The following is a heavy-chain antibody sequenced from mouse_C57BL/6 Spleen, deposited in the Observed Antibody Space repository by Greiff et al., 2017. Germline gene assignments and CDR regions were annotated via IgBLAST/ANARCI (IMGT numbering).Heavy chain of an antibody. J-gene: IGHJ2*01. CDR3: ARGGNYVGYVDD. CDR2: ISYSGST. Sequence: EVQLQESGPGMVKPSQSLSLTCTVTGYSITSGYDWHWLRHLPGNKLEWMGYISYSGSTTYNPSLKSRISITHDTAKNHFILKLNSVTTEYTATYYCARGGNYVGYVDDGGQCTTLTFAS. V-gene: IGHV3-1*01. D-gene: IGHD2-1*01. CDR1: GYSITSGYD.